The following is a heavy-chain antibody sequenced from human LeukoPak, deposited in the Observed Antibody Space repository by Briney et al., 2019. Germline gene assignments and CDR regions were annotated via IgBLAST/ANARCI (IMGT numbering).Heavy chain of an antibody. Sequence: GASVKVSCKASGYTFTSYDINWVRQATGQGLEWMGWMNPNSGNTGYAQKFQGRVTMTRNTSISTAYMELSSLRSEDTAVYYCASGEYSSGWYLAFDIWGQGTMVTVSS. V-gene: IGHV1-8*01. CDR2: MNPNSGNT. D-gene: IGHD6-19*01. J-gene: IGHJ3*02. CDR3: ASGEYSSGWYLAFDI. CDR1: GYTFTSYD.